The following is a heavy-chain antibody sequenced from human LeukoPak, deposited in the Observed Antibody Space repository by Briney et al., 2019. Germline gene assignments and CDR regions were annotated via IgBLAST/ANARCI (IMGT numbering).Heavy chain of an antibody. D-gene: IGHD6-13*01. CDR3: ARQVYSSSWSYYFDY. V-gene: IGHV4-59*01. J-gene: IGHJ4*02. CDR1: GGSISGYY. Sequence: SETLSLTCIVSGGSISGYYWSWIRQPPGKGLEWIGSIYYSGSTNYNPSLKSRVTISVDTSKNQFSLKLSSVTPAGTAVYYCARQVYSSSWSYYFDYWGQGILVTVSS. CDR2: IYYSGST.